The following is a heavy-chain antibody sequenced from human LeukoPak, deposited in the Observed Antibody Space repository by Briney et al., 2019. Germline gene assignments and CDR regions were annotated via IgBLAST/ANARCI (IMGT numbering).Heavy chain of an antibody. D-gene: IGHD3-10*01. V-gene: IGHV4-59*12. CDR3: ARYRITMVRGVINHNYFDY. CDR2: IYYSGST. CDR1: GGSISSYY. Sequence: SETLSLTCTVSGGSISSYYWSWIRQPPGKGLEWIGYIYYSGSTNYNPSLKSRVTISVDTSKNQFSLKLSSVTAADTAVYYCARYRITMVRGVINHNYFDYWGQGTLVTVSS. J-gene: IGHJ4*02.